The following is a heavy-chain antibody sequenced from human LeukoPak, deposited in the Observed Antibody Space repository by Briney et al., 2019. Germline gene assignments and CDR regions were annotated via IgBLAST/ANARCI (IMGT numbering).Heavy chain of an antibody. V-gene: IGHV1-18*01. D-gene: IGHD5-18*01. Sequence: ASVKVSCKASGYTFTSYGISWVRQAPGQGLEWMGWISAYNGNTTYAQKLQGRVTMTTDTSTSTAYMELRSLRSDDTAVYYCARGGSTAMVRTHLAYNWFDPWGQGTLVTVSS. J-gene: IGHJ5*02. CDR2: ISAYNGNT. CDR3: ARGGSTAMVRTHLAYNWFDP. CDR1: GYTFTSYG.